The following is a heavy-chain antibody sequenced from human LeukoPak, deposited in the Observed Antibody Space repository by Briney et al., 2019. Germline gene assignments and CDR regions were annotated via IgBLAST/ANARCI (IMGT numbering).Heavy chain of an antibody. CDR3: ARETYCGGDCYVQYYFDY. V-gene: IGHV3-21*01. J-gene: IGHJ4*02. D-gene: IGHD2-21*02. CDR1: GFTFNSYS. Sequence: GSLRLSCAASGFTFNSYSMNWVRQAPGKGLEWVSSISSSSSYIYYADSVKGRFTISRDNARNSLYLQMNSLRAEDTAVYYCARETYCGGDCYVQYYFDYWGQGTLVTVSS. CDR2: ISSSSSYI.